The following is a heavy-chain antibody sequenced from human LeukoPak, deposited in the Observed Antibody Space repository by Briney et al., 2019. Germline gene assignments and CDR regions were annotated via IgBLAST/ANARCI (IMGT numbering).Heavy chain of an antibody. J-gene: IGHJ4*02. CDR3: AREARPGFLYYFDY. CDR2: IIPIFGTA. CDR1: GGPFSSYA. Sequence: ASVKVSCKASGGPFSSYAISWVRQAPGQGLEWMGGIIPIFGTANYAQKFQGRVTITADKSTSTAYMELSSLRSEDTAVYYCAREARPGFLYYFDYWGQGTLVTVSS. D-gene: IGHD1-14*01. V-gene: IGHV1-69*06.